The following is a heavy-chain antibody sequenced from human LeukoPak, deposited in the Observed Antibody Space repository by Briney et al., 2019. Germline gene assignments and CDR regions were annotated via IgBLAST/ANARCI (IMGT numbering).Heavy chain of an antibody. J-gene: IGHJ6*03. CDR1: GGSFSGYY. CDR2: INHSGST. V-gene: IGHV4-34*01. CDR3: ARGGGHAAAGTNYYYYYYMDV. D-gene: IGHD6-13*01. Sequence: PSETLSLTCAVYGGSFSGYYWSWIRQPPGKGLEWIGEINHSGSTNYNPSLKSRVTISVDTSKNQFSLKLSSVTAADTAVYYCARGGGHAAAGTNYYYYYYMDVWGKGTTVTVSS.